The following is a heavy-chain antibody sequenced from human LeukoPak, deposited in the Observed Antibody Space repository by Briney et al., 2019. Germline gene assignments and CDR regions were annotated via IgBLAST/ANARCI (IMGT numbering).Heavy chain of an antibody. J-gene: IGHJ4*02. Sequence: ASVKVSCKASGYTFTGYYMHWVRQAPGQGLEWMGWINPNSGGANYAQKFQGRVTMTRDTSISTAYMEVSRLTSDDTAVFYCAREGSGYPYWGQGTLVTVSS. CDR3: AREGSGYPY. V-gene: IGHV1-2*02. D-gene: IGHD5-12*01. CDR1: GYTFTGYY. CDR2: INPNSGGA.